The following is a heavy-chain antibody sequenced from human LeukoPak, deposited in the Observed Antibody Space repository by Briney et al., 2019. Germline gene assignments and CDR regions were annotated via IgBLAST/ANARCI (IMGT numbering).Heavy chain of an antibody. CDR3: ARGGPPFENIVVVVAATQYYYYGMDV. Sequence: SETLSLTCTVSGGSISSYYWSWIRQPAGKGLEWIGRIYTSGSTNYNPSLKSRVTMSVDTSKNQFSLKLSSVTAADTAVYYCARGGPPFENIVVVVAATQYYYYGMDVWGQGTTVTVSS. CDR1: GGSISSYY. J-gene: IGHJ6*02. V-gene: IGHV4-4*07. CDR2: IYTSGST. D-gene: IGHD2-15*01.